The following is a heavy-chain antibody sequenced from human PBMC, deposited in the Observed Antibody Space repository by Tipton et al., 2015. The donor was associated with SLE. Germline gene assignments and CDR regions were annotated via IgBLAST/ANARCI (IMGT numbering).Heavy chain of an antibody. CDR2: IYYSGST. D-gene: IGHD6-19*01. CDR1: GGSISSYY. V-gene: IGHV4-59*08. Sequence: TLSLTCTVSGGSISSYYWSWIRQPPGKGLEWIGYIYYSGSTNYNPSLKSRVTISLDTSKKQFSLKLSSVTAADTAVYYCARALYSSGWYADYWGQGTLVTVSS. CDR3: ARALYSSGWYADY. J-gene: IGHJ4*02.